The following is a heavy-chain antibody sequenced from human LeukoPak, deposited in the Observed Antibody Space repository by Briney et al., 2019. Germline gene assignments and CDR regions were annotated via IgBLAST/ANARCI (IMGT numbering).Heavy chain of an antibody. CDR2: IYTGGST. Sequence: GGSLRLSCAASGFTVLTNYMSWVRQAPRGGLEWVSLIYTGGSTYYADSVKGRFTISRDISKSTLYLQMNSLRADDTAVYYCARGPLTKTDYYYGMDVWGQGTTVTVTS. V-gene: IGHV3-53*01. J-gene: IGHJ6*02. CDR1: GFTVLTNY. D-gene: IGHD3-9*01. CDR3: ARGPLTKTDYYYGMDV.